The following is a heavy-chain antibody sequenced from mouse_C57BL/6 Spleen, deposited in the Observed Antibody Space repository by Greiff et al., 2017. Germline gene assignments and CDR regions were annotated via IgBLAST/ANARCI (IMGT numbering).Heavy chain of an antibody. J-gene: IGHJ2*01. CDR2: IRSKSNNYAT. CDR1: GFSFNTYA. Sequence: GGGLVQPKGSLKLSCAASGFSFNTYAMNWVRQAPGKGLEWVARIRSKSNNYATYYADSVKDRFTISRDDSESMLYLQMNNLKTEDTAMYYCVRQSYYGSSLYYFDYWGQGTTLTVSS. D-gene: IGHD1-1*01. V-gene: IGHV10-1*01. CDR3: VRQSYYGSSLYYFDY.